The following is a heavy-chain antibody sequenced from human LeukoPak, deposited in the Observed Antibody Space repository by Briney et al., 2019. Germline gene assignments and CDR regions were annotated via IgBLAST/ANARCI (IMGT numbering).Heavy chain of an antibody. CDR2: ITGGGGST. Sequence: PGGSLRLSCAASGFSFSSYAMSWVRQAPGKGLEWISTITGGGGSTYYADSVKGRFTISRDNSKDTFYLQMNSRRVEDTAVYFCSTSRRPHTIYPKEVNFDYWGQGTLVTVSS. V-gene: IGHV3-23*01. D-gene: IGHD3-9*01. CDR3: STSRRPHTIYPKEVNFDY. CDR1: GFSFSSYA. J-gene: IGHJ4*02.